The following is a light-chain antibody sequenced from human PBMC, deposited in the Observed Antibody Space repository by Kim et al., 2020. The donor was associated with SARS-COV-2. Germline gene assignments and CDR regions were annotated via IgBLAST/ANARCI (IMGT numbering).Light chain of an antibody. J-gene: IGLJ1*01. CDR3: QVWDSSSDHRV. V-gene: IGLV3-21*04. CDR2: YDS. Sequence: APGKPARIICGGNNIGSKSVHWYQQKPGQAPVLVIYYDSDRPSGIPERFSGSNSGNTATLTISRVEAGDEADYYCQVWDSSSDHRVFGTGTKVTVL. CDR1: NIGSKS.